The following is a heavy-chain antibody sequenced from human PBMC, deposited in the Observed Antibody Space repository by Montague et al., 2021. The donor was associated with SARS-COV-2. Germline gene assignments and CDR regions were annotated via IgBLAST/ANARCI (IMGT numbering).Heavy chain of an antibody. CDR1: SDSVSSGIYF. D-gene: IGHD2-21*01. Sequence: SETLSLTCTVSSDSVSSGIYFWTWIRPPPGQGPEWFGYIFYTGSANSTPSLKSRVTISVDTSHNQFSLTLKSMSAADTAVYYCASVGNDPVVYWGQGILVTVSS. V-gene: IGHV4-61*01. J-gene: IGHJ4*02. CDR2: IFYTGSA. CDR3: ASVGNDPVVY.